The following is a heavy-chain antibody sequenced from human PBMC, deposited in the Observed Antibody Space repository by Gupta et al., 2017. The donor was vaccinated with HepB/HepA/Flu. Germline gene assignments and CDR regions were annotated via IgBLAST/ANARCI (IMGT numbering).Heavy chain of an antibody. CDR2: IHYSGST. CDR3: ATWYSSGWIDAFDV. CDR1: GGSIRSYY. D-gene: IGHD6-19*01. Sequence: QVQLQESGPGLVKSSETLSLTCTVSGGSIRSYYWTWIRQPPGKGLEWIGHIHYSGSTSYNPSLKSRVTMSLDTSKNQFSLKLNSVSAADTAVYYCATWYSSGWIDAFDVWGQGTMVTVSS. J-gene: IGHJ3*01. V-gene: IGHV4-59*01.